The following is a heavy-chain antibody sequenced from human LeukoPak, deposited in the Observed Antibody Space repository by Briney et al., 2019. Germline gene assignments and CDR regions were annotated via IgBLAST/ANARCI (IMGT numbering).Heavy chain of an antibody. D-gene: IGHD3-22*01. CDR1: GYTFTGYY. CDR2: INPNSGGT. CDR3: ARAVLGSGYYWNY. V-gene: IGHV1-2*02. J-gene: IGHJ4*02. Sequence: ASVKVSCTASGYTFTGYYMHWVRQAPGQGLEWMGWINPNSGGTNYAQKFQGRVTMTRDTSISTAYMELSRVRSDDTAVYYCARAVLGSGYYWNYWGQGTLVTVSS.